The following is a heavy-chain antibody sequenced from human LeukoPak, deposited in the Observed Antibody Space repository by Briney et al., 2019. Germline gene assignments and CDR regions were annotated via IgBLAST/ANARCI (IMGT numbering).Heavy chain of an antibody. CDR1: GFTLSSYA. CDR2: IAHHGSNK. J-gene: IGHJ4*02. Sequence: GGSLRLSCAASGFTLSSYAMHWVRQGPGKGLEWVAYIAHHGSNKYYADSVKSRFTISRDNSKRTLYLQMNNLRADDTAVYYCAKDGSWSCTDWGQGALVTVSS. CDR3: AKDGSWSCTD. V-gene: IGHV3-30*02. D-gene: IGHD2-8*02.